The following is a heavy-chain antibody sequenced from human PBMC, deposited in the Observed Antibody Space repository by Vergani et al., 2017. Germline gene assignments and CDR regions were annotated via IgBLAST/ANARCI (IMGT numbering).Heavy chain of an antibody. CDR3: ARELSAVPDVNWCDP. J-gene: IGHJ5*02. Sequence: QVHLVQSGAEVKKPGTSVKVSCKASGYTFSDYYMHWVRQTPGQGLEWMGWINPNSGGTNYAQKFQGRVTMTRDTSISTAYMELSRLGSDDTAVYYCARELSAVPDVNWCDPWGQGTLVTVSS. D-gene: IGHD2-2*01. CDR1: GYTFSDYY. CDR2: INPNSGGT. V-gene: IGHV1-2*02.